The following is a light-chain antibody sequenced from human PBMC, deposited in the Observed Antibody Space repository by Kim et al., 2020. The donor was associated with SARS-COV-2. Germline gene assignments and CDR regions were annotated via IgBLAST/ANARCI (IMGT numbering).Light chain of an antibody. CDR1: QNIGFY. CDR2: AAS. CDR3: QQSYNTPRT. Sequence: DIQMTQSPSSLSASVGDRLTITCRASQNIGFYLNWYQQKPGKAPKLLIYAASSLQSGVPSRFSGSGSGTDFTLTISSLQPEDFATYYCQQSYNTPRTFGQGTKVDIK. J-gene: IGKJ1*01. V-gene: IGKV1-39*01.